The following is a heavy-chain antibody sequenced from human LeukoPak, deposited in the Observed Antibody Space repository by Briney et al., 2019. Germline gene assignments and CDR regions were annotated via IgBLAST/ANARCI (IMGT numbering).Heavy chain of an antibody. J-gene: IGHJ4*02. CDR3: AKATGTLGN. V-gene: IGHV3-23*01. D-gene: IGHD1-26*01. CDR2: ISVSGGST. Sequence: PGRSLRLSCAASGFTFSSYAMSWVRQAPGKGMEWVLAISVSGGSTYYADSVKGRFTISRGNSQKTLYLQMNSLTADDTAIFYCAKATGTLGNWGQGILVTVSS. CDR1: GFTFSSYA.